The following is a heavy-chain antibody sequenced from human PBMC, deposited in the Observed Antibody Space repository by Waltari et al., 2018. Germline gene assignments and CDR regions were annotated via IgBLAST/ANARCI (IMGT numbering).Heavy chain of an antibody. CDR1: GYTFTGYY. Sequence: QVQLVQSGAEVKKPGASVKVSRKASGYTFTGYYMHWVRQAPGQGLEWMGRINPNRGGTNYAKKFQGRVTMTRDTSISTAYMELSRLRSDDTAVDYCARVLSPLAFDIWGQGTMVTVSS. D-gene: IGHD3-16*02. V-gene: IGHV1-2*06. J-gene: IGHJ3*02. CDR2: INPNRGGT. CDR3: ARVLSPLAFDI.